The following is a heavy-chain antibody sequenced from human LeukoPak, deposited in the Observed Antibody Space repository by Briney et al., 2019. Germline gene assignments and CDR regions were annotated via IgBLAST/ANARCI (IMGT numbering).Heavy chain of an antibody. J-gene: IGHJ3*02. CDR1: GDSIRSTSSY. CDR2: IYYGYT. CDR3: ARDPRANIESFDI. Sequence: PSETLSLTCTVSGDSIRSTSSYWSWIRQPPGKGLQWIASIYYGYTSSNPSLKSRVTISLDTSNNDFSLRLNPVTAAAPAVYYGARDPRANIESFDIWGQGTLVTVSA. V-gene: IGHV4-39*02.